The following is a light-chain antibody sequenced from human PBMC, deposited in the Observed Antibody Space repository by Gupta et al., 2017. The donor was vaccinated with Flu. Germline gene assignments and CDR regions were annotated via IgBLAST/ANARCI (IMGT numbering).Light chain of an antibody. V-gene: IGKV1-39*01. CDR1: QSISSY. Sequence: PSSLSASVGDRVTITCRASQSISSYLNWYQQKPGKAPKLLIYDASSLQSGVPSRFSGSGSGTDFTLTISSLQPEDFATYYCQQSDSTPFTFGRGTXVEIK. J-gene: IGKJ4*01. CDR2: DAS. CDR3: QQSDSTPFT.